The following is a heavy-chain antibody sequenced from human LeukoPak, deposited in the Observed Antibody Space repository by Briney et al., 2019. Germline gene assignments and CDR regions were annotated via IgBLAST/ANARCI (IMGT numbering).Heavy chain of an antibody. J-gene: IGHJ6*02. D-gene: IGHD2-15*01. CDR1: GYTFTSYY. V-gene: IGHV1-46*01. CDR3: ARDGCSGGSCYVMGPQKPPLGYYGMDV. Sequence: ASVKVSCKASGYTFTSYYMHWVRQAPGQGLEWMGIINPSGGSTSYAQKFQGRVTMTRDTSTSTVYMELSSLRSEDTAVYYCARDGCSGGSCYVMGPQKPPLGYYGMDVWGQGTTVTVSS. CDR2: INPSGGST.